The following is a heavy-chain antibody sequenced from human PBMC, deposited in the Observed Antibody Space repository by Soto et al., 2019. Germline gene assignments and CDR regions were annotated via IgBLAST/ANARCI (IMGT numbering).Heavy chain of an antibody. J-gene: IGHJ6*03. V-gene: IGHV4-59*01. D-gene: IGHD3-3*01. Sequence: PSETLSLTCTVSGGSISSYYWSWIRQPPGKGLEWIGYIYYSGSTNYNPSLKSRVTISVDTSKNQFSLKLSSVTAADTAVYYCARTQITIFGVVERGGDYYYYYMDVWGKGTTVTVSS. CDR1: GGSISSYY. CDR3: ARTQITIFGVVERGGDYYYYYMDV. CDR2: IYYSGST.